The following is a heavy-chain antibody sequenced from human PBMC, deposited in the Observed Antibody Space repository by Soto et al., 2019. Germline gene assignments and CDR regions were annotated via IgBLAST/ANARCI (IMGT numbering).Heavy chain of an antibody. CDR1: GGSISSYY. Sequence: QVQLQESGPGLVKPSETLSLTCTVSGGSISSYYWSWIRQPPGKGLEWIGYIYYSGSTNYNPSLKMRVTISVDTSKNQFSLKLSSVTAADTAVYYCARHGKSIAAAGTFDYWGQGTLVTVSS. D-gene: IGHD6-13*01. CDR3: ARHGKSIAAAGTFDY. J-gene: IGHJ4*02. CDR2: IYYSGST. V-gene: IGHV4-59*08.